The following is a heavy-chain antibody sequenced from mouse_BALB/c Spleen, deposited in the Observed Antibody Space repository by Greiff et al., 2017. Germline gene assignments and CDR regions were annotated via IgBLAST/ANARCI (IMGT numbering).Heavy chain of an antibody. CDR3: ARDYDGYYGFAY. CDR1: GFTFSDYY. V-gene: IGHV5-4*02. J-gene: IGHJ3*01. CDR2: ISDGGSYT. D-gene: IGHD2-3*01. Sequence: EVMLVESGGGLVKPGGSLKLSCAASGFTFSDYYMYWVRQTPEKRLEWVATISDGGSYTYYPDSVKGRFTISRDNAKNNLYLQMSSLKSEDTAMYYCARDYDGYYGFAYWGQGTLVTVSA.